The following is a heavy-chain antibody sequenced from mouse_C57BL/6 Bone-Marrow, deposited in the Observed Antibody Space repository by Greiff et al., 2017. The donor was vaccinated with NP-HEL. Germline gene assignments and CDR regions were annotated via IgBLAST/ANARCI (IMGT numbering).Heavy chain of an antibody. Sequence: QVQLKQPGAELVRPGTSVKLSCKASGYTFTSYWMHWVKQRPGQGLEWIGVIDPSDSYTNYNQKFKGKATLTVDTSSSTAYMQLSSLTSEDSAVYYCARKGWILHYFDYWGQGTTLTVSS. CDR1: GYTFTSYW. V-gene: IGHV1-59*01. J-gene: IGHJ2*01. CDR2: IDPSDSYT. CDR3: ARKGWILHYFDY. D-gene: IGHD2-3*01.